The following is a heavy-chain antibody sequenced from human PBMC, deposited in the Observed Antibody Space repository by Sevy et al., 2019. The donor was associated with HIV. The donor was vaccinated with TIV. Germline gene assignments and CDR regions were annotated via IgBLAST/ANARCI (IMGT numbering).Heavy chain of an antibody. V-gene: IGHV3-30*18. J-gene: IGHJ6*02. CDR3: AKMQGGSYNYYGMDV. CDR1: GFIFSTYG. D-gene: IGHD1-26*01. CDR2: ISFDGSDK. Sequence: GGSLRLSCAAPGFIFSTYGIHWVRQAPGKGLEWVAVISFDGSDKYYADSVRGRFTISRDNSKNTLYLQMNSLRVEDTAIYYCAKMQGGSYNYYGMDVWGQGTTVTVSS.